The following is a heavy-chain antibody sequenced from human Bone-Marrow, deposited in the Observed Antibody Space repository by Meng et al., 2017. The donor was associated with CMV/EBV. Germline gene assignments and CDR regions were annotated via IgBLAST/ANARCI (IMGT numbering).Heavy chain of an antibody. V-gene: IGHV2-26*01. J-gene: IGHJ6*02. D-gene: IGHD2-2*01. CDR3: AMIIVPAARPDYYYYYGMDV. Sequence: SGPTLVKPTQTLTLTCTFSGFSLSTGGVGVGWIRQPPGKALEWLAHIFSNDEKSYSTSLKSRLTISKDTSKSQVVLTMTNMDPVDTATYYCAMIIVPAARPDYYYYYGMDVWGQGTTVTVSS. CDR2: IFSNDEK. CDR1: GFSLSTGGVG.